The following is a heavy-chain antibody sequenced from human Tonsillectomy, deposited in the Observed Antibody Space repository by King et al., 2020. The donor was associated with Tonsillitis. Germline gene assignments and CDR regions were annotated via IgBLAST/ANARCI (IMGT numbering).Heavy chain of an antibody. CDR2: ILYDGSNI. CDR3: VADPPGNWVGFLDS. Sequence: VQLVESGGGVVRPGRSLRLACAASGFTFSHYAMHWVRQAPGKGLEWVALILYDGSNIHYADSVKGRFIISRDNSNNTLFLQMNSLRVDDTGVYYCVADPPGNWVGFLDSWGQGVLVTVSS. D-gene: IGHD2/OR15-2a*01. J-gene: IGHJ4*02. CDR1: GFTFSHYA. V-gene: IGHV3-30*03.